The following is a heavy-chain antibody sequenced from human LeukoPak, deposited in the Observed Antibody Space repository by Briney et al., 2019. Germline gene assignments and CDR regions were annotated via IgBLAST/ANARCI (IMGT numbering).Heavy chain of an antibody. CDR2: INHSGST. D-gene: IGHD6-13*01. V-gene: IGHV4-34*01. CDR1: GFIFNSYN. Sequence: GSLRLSCAASGFIFNSYNMNWVRQPPGKGLEWIGEINHSGSTNYNPSLKSRITISVDTSKNQFSLKLSSVTAADTAVYYCARGRGIAAAGTFDYWGQGTLVTVSS. CDR3: ARGRGIAAAGTFDY. J-gene: IGHJ4*02.